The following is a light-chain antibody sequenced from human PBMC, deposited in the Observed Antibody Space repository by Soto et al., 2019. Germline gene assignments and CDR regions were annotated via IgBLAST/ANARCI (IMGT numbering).Light chain of an antibody. J-gene: IGKJ2*01. V-gene: IGKV1-33*01. Sequence: DIPMTQSPSSLSASVGDRVTITCQASQDISKYLNWYQHKPGKAPTLLIYDTSNLETGVPSRFSGSGSGTHFTFTISSQQPEDTAIYYCQQYDNLPRNTFGQGTKLEIK. CDR3: QQYDNLPRNT. CDR1: QDISKY. CDR2: DTS.